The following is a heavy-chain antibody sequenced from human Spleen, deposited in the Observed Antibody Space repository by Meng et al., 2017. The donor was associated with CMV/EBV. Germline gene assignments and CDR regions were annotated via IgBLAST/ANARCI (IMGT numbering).Heavy chain of an antibody. J-gene: IGHJ4*02. V-gene: IGHV6-1*01. CDR3: ARDWRGFYFDF. Sequence: TSGSVVSANLPAWPWIRLSPSRGLGWLGRTYYRSKSYTDYAVSVKSRIAISADTSKNQFSLHLNSVTPEDTAVYYCARDWRGFYFDFWAQGTLVTVSS. D-gene: IGHD1-26*01. CDR2: TYYRSKSYT. CDR1: GSVVSANLPA.